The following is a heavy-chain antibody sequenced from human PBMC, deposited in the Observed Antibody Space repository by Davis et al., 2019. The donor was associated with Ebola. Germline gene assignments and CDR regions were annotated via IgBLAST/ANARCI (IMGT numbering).Heavy chain of an antibody. V-gene: IGHV7-4-1*02. Sequence: ASVKVSCKASGYTFTSYAMNWVRQAPGQGLEWMGWINTNTGNPTYAQGFTGRFVFSLDTSVSTAYQQISSLKAEDTAVYYCARDKTYYYDSSGFLGEVWFDPWGQGTLVTVSS. CDR2: INTNTGNP. CDR3: ARDKTYYYDSSGFLGEVWFDP. D-gene: IGHD3-22*01. CDR1: GYTFTSYA. J-gene: IGHJ5*02.